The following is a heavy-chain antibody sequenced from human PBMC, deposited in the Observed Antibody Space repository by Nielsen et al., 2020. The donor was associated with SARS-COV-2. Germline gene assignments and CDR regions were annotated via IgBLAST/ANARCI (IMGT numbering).Heavy chain of an antibody. D-gene: IGHD3-22*01. CDR2: ISGSGDVA. J-gene: IGHJ4*02. Sequence: GESLKISCAASGFAFSSNAMSWVRQGPGKGLEWVSAISGSGDVAYYADSVKGRFTISRDNAKNTLYLQMNSLRAEDTAVYYCARLRDDGYYFDTGPYDYWGQGTLVTVSS. CDR1: GFAFSSNA. V-gene: IGHV3-23*01. CDR3: ARLRDDGYYFDTGPYDY.